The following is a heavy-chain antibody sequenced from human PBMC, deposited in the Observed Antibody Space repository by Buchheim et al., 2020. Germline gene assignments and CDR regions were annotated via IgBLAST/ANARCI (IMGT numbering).Heavy chain of an antibody. CDR2: IKPDGSAE. CDR3: AGSGKQGDLDC. Sequence: EVQLAESGGTLVRPAESLRLSCAASGFAFNTYWMTWVRQAPGKGPEWVANIKPDGSAEYYVDSVKGRFTISRDNANNSLHLQMNYLRGDDSGVYYCAGSGKQGDLDCWGQGTL. D-gene: IGHD1-26*01. V-gene: IGHV3-7*01. CDR1: GFAFNTYW. J-gene: IGHJ4*02.